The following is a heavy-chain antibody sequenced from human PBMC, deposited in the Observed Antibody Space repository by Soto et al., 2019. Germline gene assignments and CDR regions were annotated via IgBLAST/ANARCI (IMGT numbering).Heavy chain of an antibody. CDR1: GFTFSSYG. D-gene: IGHD3-3*01. Sequence: QVKLVESGGGVVQPGRSLRLSCAVSGFTFSSYGMHWVRQAPGKGLEWVALIWYDGSSKFYADSVKGRFTISRDNSKNTLSLEMSSPRAEDTAMYYCAKPSYDFWSGYYHPFDGWGQGNLVTVSS. CDR2: IWYDGSSK. J-gene: IGHJ4*02. V-gene: IGHV3-33*06. CDR3: AKPSYDFWSGYYHPFDG.